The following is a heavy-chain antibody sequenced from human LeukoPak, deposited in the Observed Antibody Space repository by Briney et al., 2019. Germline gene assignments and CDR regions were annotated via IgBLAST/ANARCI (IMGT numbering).Heavy chain of an antibody. CDR1: GSSISSYY. V-gene: IGHV4-59*01. CDR3: ARVGPRRGEVF. D-gene: IGHD3-16*01. Sequence: SETLSLTCTVSGSSISSYYWSWIRQPPGKGLEWIGYIYYSGSTNYNPSLKSRVTISVDTSKNQFSLKLSSVTAADTAVYYCARVGPRRGEVFWGQGTLVTVSS. J-gene: IGHJ4*02. CDR2: IYYSGST.